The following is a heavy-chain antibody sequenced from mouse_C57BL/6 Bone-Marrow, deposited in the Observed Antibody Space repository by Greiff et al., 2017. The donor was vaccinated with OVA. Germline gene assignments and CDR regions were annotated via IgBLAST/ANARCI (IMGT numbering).Heavy chain of an antibody. CDR2: IDPSDSYT. J-gene: IGHJ1*03. CDR1: GYTFTSYW. CDR3: ARRIAYSNYVDWYFDV. V-gene: IGHV1-69*01. Sequence: VQLQQPGAELVMPGASVKLSCKASGYTFTSYWMHWVKQRPGQGLEWIGEIDPSDSYTNYNQKFKGKSTLTVDKSSSTAHMQLSSLTSEDSAVYYCARRIAYSNYVDWYFDVWGTGTTVTVSS. D-gene: IGHD2-5*01.